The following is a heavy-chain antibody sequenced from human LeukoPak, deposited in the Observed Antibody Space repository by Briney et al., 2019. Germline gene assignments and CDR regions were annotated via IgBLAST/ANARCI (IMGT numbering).Heavy chain of an antibody. D-gene: IGHD2-15*01. J-gene: IGHJ2*01. CDR1: GYTFTGYY. V-gene: IGHV1-2*02. CDR2: INPNSGGT. CDR3: ARGNCSGGSCYFDL. Sequence: ASVKVSCEASGYTFTGYYMHWVRQAPGQGLEWMGWINPNSGGTNYAQKFQGRVTMTRDTSISTAYMELSRLRSDDTAVYYCARGNCSGGSCYFDLWGRGTLVTVSS.